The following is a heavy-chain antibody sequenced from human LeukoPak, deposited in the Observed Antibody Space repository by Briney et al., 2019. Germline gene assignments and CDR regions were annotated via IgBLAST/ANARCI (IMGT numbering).Heavy chain of an antibody. CDR1: GGSIISSTYY. Sequence: SETLSLTCTVSGGSIISSTYYWGWIRQPPGKGLEWIGSIYYSGSTYYNPSLKSRVTISVDTSKNQFSLKLSSVTAADTAVYYCARGRRDGYTLYYMDVWGKGTTVTVSS. CDR2: IYYSGST. V-gene: IGHV4-39*07. J-gene: IGHJ6*03. CDR3: ARGRRDGYTLYYMDV. D-gene: IGHD5-24*01.